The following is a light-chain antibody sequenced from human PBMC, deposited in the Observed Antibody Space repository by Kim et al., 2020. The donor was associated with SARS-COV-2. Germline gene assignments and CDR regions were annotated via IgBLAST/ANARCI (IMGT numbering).Light chain of an antibody. CDR2: DNN. J-gene: IGLJ2*01. CDR1: SSNIGNNY. CDR3: GTWDSSLSAVV. V-gene: IGLV1-51*01. Sequence: VTISCSGSSSNIGNNYVYWYQQLPGTAPELLIYDNNKRPSGIPDRFSGSKSGTSATLGITGLQTGDEADYYCGTWDSSLSAVVFGGGTQLTVL.